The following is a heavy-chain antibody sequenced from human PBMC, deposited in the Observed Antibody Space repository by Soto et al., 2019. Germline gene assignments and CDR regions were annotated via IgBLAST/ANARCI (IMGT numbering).Heavy chain of an antibody. D-gene: IGHD2-15*01. CDR2: ISYDGSNE. J-gene: IGHJ2*01. Sequence: QVQLVESGGGVVQPGRSLRLSCAASGFTFSSYGMHWVRQAPGKGLEWVAVISYDGSNEYYADSVKGRFTISRDNSKNTLYLQMNSRRAEDTAVYYCAKWAVVTHWYFDLWGRGTLVTVSS. CDR3: AKWAVVTHWYFDL. V-gene: IGHV3-30*18. CDR1: GFTFSSYG.